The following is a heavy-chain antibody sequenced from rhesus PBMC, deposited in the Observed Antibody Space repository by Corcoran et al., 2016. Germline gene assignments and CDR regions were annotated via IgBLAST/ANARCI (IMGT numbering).Heavy chain of an antibody. CDR2: ITYTGTT. D-gene: IGHD3-22*01. V-gene: IGHV4-122*02. Sequence: QVQLQESGPGLVKPSETLSLTCAVSGGSISSGYNYWSWIRQPPGKGLEWIGYITYTGTTNYNPSLKSRFTLSRDTSKNQFSLKLSSVTAADSAVYYCVKHSVSVYGSFDYWGQGVLVTVSS. CDR1: GGSISSGYNY. CDR3: VKHSVSVYGSFDY. J-gene: IGHJ4*01.